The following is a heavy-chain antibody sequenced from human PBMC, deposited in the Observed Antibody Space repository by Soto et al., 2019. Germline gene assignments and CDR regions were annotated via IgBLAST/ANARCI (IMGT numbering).Heavy chain of an antibody. J-gene: IGHJ6*02. D-gene: IGHD2-2*01. CDR3: ARDPQGYCSSSSCYRHYYHGMDV. CDR2: ISSSSGII. CDR1: GFTFSTYS. Sequence: PGGALRLSXAASGFTFSTYSMNWVRQAPGKGLEWISYISSSSGIIYYADSVKGRFTISRDNAQNSPFLQMSSLRDEDTAVYYCARDPQGYCSSSSCYRHYYHGMDVWGQGTTVTVSS. V-gene: IGHV3-48*02.